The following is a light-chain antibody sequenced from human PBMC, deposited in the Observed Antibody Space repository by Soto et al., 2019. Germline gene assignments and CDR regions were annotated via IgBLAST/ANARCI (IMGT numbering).Light chain of an antibody. J-gene: IGKJ5*01. Sequence: TLSVVTLSLSPGERATLSCRASQSVSSSYLAWYQQKPGQAPTLLIYGASSRATGIPDRFSGSGSGTDFTLTISSLEHEDVAVYYCRQDGSSPPITLCQGTLLEIK. CDR2: GAS. V-gene: IGKV3-20*01. CDR3: RQDGSSPPIT. CDR1: QSVSSSY.